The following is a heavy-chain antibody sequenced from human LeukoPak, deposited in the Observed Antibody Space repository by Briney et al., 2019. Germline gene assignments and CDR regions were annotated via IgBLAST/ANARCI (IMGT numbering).Heavy chain of an antibody. V-gene: IGHV4-34*01. CDR3: ARGPTSNSSGYYHSWLDP. Sequence: SETLSLTCAVYGGSFSGYYWTWIRQAPGKGLEWIREINHSGITNYNPSLKSRVTISGDTSKKQVSLKLTSVTAADTAVYYCARGPTSNSSGYYHSWLDPWGQGTLVTVSS. J-gene: IGHJ5*02. CDR1: GGSFSGYY. CDR2: INHSGIT. D-gene: IGHD3-22*01.